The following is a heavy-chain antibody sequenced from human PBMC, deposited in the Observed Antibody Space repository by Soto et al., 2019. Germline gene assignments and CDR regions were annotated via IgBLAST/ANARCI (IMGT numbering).Heavy chain of an antibody. J-gene: IGHJ6*02. CDR2: VHHSWGS. V-gene: IGHV4-59*08. CDR3: ARQGFGPLHGLVDV. Sequence: QVQLQESGPGLVKPSETMSLSCTVSGGSISSYYWSWFRQSPGKRMEWIGYVHHSWGSSYNPPLQSRVAISLDTSKGQFSLKVTSVTATGTAVYYCARQGFGPLHGLVDVWGQGTTVTVSS. CDR1: GGSISSYY. D-gene: IGHD3-10*01.